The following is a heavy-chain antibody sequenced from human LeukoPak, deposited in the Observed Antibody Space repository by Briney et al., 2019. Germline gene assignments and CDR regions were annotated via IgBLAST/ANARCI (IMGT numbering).Heavy chain of an antibody. D-gene: IGHD3-3*01. CDR3: ARGGGPIFGVVIFRPNNAWFDP. CDR1: GGSFSGYY. V-gene: IGHV4-34*01. J-gene: IGHJ5*02. CDR2: INHSGST. Sequence: SETLSLTCAVYGGSFSGYYWSWIRQPPGKGLEWIGEINHSGSTNYNPSLKSRVTISVDTSKNQFSLKLSSVTAADTAVYYCARGGGPIFGVVIFRPNNAWFDPWGQGTLVTVSS.